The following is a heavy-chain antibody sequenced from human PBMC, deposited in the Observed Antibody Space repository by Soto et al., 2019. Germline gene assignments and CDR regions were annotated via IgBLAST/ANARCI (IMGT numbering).Heavy chain of an antibody. CDR1: GFTFSSYG. CDR2: IWYDGSNK. V-gene: IGHV3-33*01. J-gene: IGHJ5*02. D-gene: IGHD1-20*01. Sequence: GGSLRLSCAASGFTFSSYGMHWVRQAPGKGLEWVAVIWYDGSNKYYADSVKGRFTISRDNSKNTLYLQMNSLRAEDTAVYYCARGPGPVITGLNRGVDPWGQGTLVTVSS. CDR3: ARGPGPVITGLNRGVDP.